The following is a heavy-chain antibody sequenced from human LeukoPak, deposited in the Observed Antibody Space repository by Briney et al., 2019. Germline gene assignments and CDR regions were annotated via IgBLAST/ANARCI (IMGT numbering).Heavy chain of an antibody. J-gene: IGHJ5*02. D-gene: IGHD6-13*01. CDR1: GFTFSSYA. CDR3: AKDGSSSWYALNWFDP. Sequence: GGSLRLSCAASGFTFSSYAMSWVRQAPGKGLEWVSAISGSGGSTYYADSVKGRFTISRDNSKNTLYLQMNSLRAEDTAVYYCAKDGSSSWYALNWFDPWGQGTLVTVSS. V-gene: IGHV3-23*01. CDR2: ISGSGGST.